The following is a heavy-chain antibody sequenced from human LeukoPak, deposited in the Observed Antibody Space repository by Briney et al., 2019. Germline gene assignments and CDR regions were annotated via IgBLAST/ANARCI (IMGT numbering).Heavy chain of an antibody. V-gene: IGHV3-30*18. CDR1: GFTFSSYG. CDR2: ISYDGSNK. CDR3: AKVTTYCSSTSCLYYYYYYGMDV. Sequence: GGSLRLSCAASGFTFSSYGMHWVRQAPGKGLEWVAVISYDGSNKYYADSVKGRFTISRDNSKNTLYLQMNSLRVEDTAVYYCAKVTTYCSSTSCLYYYYYYGMDVWGQGTTVTVSS. D-gene: IGHD2-2*01. J-gene: IGHJ6*02.